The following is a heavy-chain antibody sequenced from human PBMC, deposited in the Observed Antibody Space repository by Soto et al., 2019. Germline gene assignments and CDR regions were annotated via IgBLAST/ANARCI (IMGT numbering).Heavy chain of an antibody. CDR1: GDSFTSYV. V-gene: IGHV1-3*01. D-gene: IGHD2-2*01. CDR2: INAGNGNT. Sequence: GASVKVSCKASGDSFTSYVIYWVRQAPGQRLEWMGWINAGNGNTKCSQKFQGRVTITSDTSASTAYMELRSLRSEDTAVYFCARGVENIVVVLDVFGYYGMDVWGQGTTVTVSS. CDR3: ARGVENIVVVLDVFGYYGMDV. J-gene: IGHJ6*02.